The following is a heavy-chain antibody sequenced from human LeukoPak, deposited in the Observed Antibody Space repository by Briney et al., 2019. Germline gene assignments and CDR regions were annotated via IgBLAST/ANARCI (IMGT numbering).Heavy chain of an antibody. CDR2: ISGSSSYI. J-gene: IGHJ4*02. V-gene: IGHV3-21*01. D-gene: IGHD3-16*01. Sequence: GRSLRLSCAASGFTFSSYGMHWVRQAPGKGLEWVSSISGSSSYIYYADSVKGRFTISRDNAKNSLYLQMNSLRAEDTAVYYCASYNYDYVWGSSPDLDYWGQGTLVTVSS. CDR3: ASYNYDYVWGSSPDLDY. CDR1: GFTFSSYG.